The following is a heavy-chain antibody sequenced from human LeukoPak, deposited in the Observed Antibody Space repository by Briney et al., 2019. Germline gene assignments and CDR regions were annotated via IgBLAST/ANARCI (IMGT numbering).Heavy chain of an antibody. CDR3: ARSGSGWYRYYYGMDI. J-gene: IGHJ6*02. D-gene: IGHD6-19*01. CDR2: INHSGST. CDR1: GGSFSGYY. Sequence: SETLSLTCAVYGGSFSGYYWSWIRQPPGKGLECIGEINHSGSTNYNPSLKSRVTISVVTSKNQFSLKLSSVTAADTAVYYCARSGSGWYRYYYGMDIWGQGTTVTVSS. V-gene: IGHV4-34*01.